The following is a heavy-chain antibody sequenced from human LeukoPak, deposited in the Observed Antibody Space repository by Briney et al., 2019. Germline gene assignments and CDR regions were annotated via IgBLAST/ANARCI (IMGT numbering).Heavy chain of an antibody. V-gene: IGHV3-21*01. J-gene: IGHJ4*02. CDR3: AREYYYDEDAGNY. CDR2: ITASSTYI. CDR1: GFSFSRSS. Sequence: GGSLRLSCAASGFSFSRSSMGWVRQAPGKGLEWVSSITASSTYIYYADSVKGRFTISRDNVEKSVYLQMNSLRAEDTAVYYCAREYYYDEDAGNYWGLGILVTVSS. D-gene: IGHD3-22*01.